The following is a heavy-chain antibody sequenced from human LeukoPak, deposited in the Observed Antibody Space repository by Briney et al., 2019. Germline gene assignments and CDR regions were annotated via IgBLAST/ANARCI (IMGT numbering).Heavy chain of an antibody. CDR2: IYYSGST. CDR3: ARGTGTTFPPGY. J-gene: IGHJ4*02. V-gene: IGHV4-59*01. D-gene: IGHD1-1*01. Sequence: SETLSLTCTVSGGSISSYYWSWIRQPPGKGLEWIGYIYYSGSTNYNPSLKSRVTISVDTSKNQFSLKLSSVTAADTAVYYCARGTGTTFPPGYWGQGTLVTVSS. CDR1: GGSISSYY.